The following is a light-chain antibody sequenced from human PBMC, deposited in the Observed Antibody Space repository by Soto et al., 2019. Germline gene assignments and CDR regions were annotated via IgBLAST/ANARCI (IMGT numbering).Light chain of an antibody. CDR3: QQYDSLTWT. Sequence: DIQMTQSPSSLSASVGDRVTITCLASQDISIYLNWYQQKLGKAPKLLIYDTSTLGAGVPARFSGSGSGTVFTLPINSLQPEDLATYYCQQYDSLTWTFVQGTRVEVK. J-gene: IGKJ1*01. CDR1: QDISIY. V-gene: IGKV1-33*01. CDR2: DTS.